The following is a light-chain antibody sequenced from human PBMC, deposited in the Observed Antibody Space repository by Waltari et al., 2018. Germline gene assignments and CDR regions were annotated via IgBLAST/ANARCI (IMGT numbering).Light chain of an antibody. Sequence: SYELTQPPPVSVSPGQTASITCPGDKLGDKYACWYQQKPGQSPVLVIYQDSKRPSGIPERFSGSNSGNTATLTISGTQAMDEADYYCQAWDSSTPYVFGTGTKVTVL. J-gene: IGLJ1*01. CDR3: QAWDSSTPYV. CDR2: QDS. CDR1: KLGDKY. V-gene: IGLV3-1*01.